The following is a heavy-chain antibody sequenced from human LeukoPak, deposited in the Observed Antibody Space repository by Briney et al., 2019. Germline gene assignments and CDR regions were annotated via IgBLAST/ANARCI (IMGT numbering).Heavy chain of an antibody. CDR1: GGSISSGSYY. D-gene: IGHD6-19*01. J-gene: IGHJ5*02. CDR2: IYTSGST. Sequence: PSETLSLTCTVSGGSISSGSYYWSWLRQPAGKGLEWIGRIYTSGSTNYNPSLKSRVTISVDTSKNQFSLKLSSVTAADTAVYYCARTSCSSGLNWFDPWGQGTLVTVSS. CDR3: ARTSCSSGLNWFDP. V-gene: IGHV4-61*02.